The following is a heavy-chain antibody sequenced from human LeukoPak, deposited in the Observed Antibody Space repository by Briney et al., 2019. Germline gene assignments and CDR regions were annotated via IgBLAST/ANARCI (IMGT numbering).Heavy chain of an antibody. J-gene: IGHJ4*02. CDR1: GGSISSYY. Sequence: SETLSLTCTVSGGSISSYYWSCIRQHPGKGLEWIGYIYYSGSTYYNPSLNSRVTISVDTSKNQLSLRLTSVTAADTAVYYCARKGSGWHTLEYWGQGTLVTVSS. V-gene: IGHV4-59*06. D-gene: IGHD6-19*01. CDR2: IYYSGST. CDR3: ARKGSGWHTLEY.